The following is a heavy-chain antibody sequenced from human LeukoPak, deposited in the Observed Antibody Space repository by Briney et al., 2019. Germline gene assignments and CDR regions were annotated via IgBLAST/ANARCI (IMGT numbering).Heavy chain of an antibody. Sequence: GESLKISCKGSGYSFTSYWIGWLRQMPGKGLEWMGNIYPGDSDTRYSPSFQGQVTISADKSISTAYLQWSSLKASDTAMYYCARLCGMVRGVIIAGSFDYWGQGTLVTVSS. D-gene: IGHD3-10*01. CDR2: IYPGDSDT. CDR3: ARLCGMVRGVIIAGSFDY. J-gene: IGHJ4*02. CDR1: GYSFTSYW. V-gene: IGHV5-51*01.